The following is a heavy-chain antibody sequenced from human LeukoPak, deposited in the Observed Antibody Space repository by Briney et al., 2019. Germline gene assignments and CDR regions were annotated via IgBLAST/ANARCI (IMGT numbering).Heavy chain of an antibody. CDR1: GFTFSSYG. J-gene: IGHJ4*02. V-gene: IGHV3-30*18. Sequence: GRPLRLSCAASGFTFSSYGMHWVRQAPGKGLEWVAVISYDGSNKYYADSVKGRFTISRDNSKNTLYLQMNSLRAEDTAVYYCAKTRGYSYGDFDYWGQGTLVTVSS. D-gene: IGHD5-18*01. CDR2: ISYDGSNK. CDR3: AKTRGYSYGDFDY.